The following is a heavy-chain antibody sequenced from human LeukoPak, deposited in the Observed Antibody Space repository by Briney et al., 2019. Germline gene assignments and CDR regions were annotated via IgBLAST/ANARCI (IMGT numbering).Heavy chain of an antibody. D-gene: IGHD3-10*01. CDR1: GYTFTNYG. Sequence: GASVKVSCKASGYTFTNYGISWVRQAPGQGLEWMGWISAYNGHTNYAQKFQGRVTMSTDTSTNTAYMELRSLRSDDTAVYYCARGGHRRYYYFSGTEFDPWGQGTLVTVSS. CDR2: ISAYNGHT. J-gene: IGHJ5*02. V-gene: IGHV1-18*01. CDR3: ARGGHRRYYYFSGTEFDP.